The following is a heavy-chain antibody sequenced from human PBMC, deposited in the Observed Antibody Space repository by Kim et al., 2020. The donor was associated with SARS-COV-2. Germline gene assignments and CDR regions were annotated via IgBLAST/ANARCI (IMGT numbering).Heavy chain of an antibody. J-gene: IGHJ6*02. Sequence: SPAFQGQVTISADRSISTAYLEWSSLKASDTAMYYCARLPNYYYYYGMDVWGQGTTVTVSS. CDR3: ARLPNYYYYYGMDV. V-gene: IGHV5-51*01.